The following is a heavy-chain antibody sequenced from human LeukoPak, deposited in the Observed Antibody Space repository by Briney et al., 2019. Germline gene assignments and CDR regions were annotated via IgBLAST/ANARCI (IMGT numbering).Heavy chain of an antibody. J-gene: IGHJ5*02. CDR1: GYTFTSYY. CDR2: INPNSGGT. D-gene: IGHD6-13*01. V-gene: IGHV1-2*02. CDR3: ARDRIAYGIAAAGTIDP. Sequence: ASVKVSCKASGYTFTSYYMHWVRQAPGQGLEWMGWINPNSGGTNYAQKFQGRVTMTRDTSISTAYMELSRLRSDDTAVYYCARDRIAYGIAAAGTIDPWGQGTLVTVSS.